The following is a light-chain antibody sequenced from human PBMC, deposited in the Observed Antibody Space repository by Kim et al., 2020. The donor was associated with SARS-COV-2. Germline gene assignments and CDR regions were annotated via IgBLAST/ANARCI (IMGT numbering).Light chain of an antibody. CDR1: RSILWGGNKENF. CDR3: QQHYDSPLT. J-gene: IGKJ4*01. V-gene: IGKV4-1*01. Sequence: APINCRSSRSILWGGNKENFLAWYQQKPGQPPKLIISWAATRESGVPERFSGSGSGTDFTLTISSLQSEDVAVYYCQQHYDSPLTFGGGTKVDIK. CDR2: WAA.